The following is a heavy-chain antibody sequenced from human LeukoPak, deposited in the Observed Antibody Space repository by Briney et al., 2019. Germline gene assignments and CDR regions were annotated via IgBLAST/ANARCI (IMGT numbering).Heavy chain of an antibody. Sequence: PGGSLRLSCAASGVTFSTFAMIWVRQPPGKGLEWVSSIFPSGGEIHYADSVRGRFTISRDNSKSTLSLQMNSLRAEDTAVYYCAKKASGVAAAGPYYFDYWGQGTLVTVSS. CDR3: AKKASGVAAAGPYYFDY. CDR2: IFPSGGEI. J-gene: IGHJ4*02. V-gene: IGHV3-23*01. D-gene: IGHD6-13*01. CDR1: GVTFSTFA.